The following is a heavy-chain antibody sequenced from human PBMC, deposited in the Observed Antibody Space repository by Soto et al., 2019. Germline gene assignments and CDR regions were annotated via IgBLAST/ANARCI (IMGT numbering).Heavy chain of an antibody. CDR1: GFTFSSYA. V-gene: IGHV3-23*01. CDR2: ISSSGGST. D-gene: IGHD6-6*01. Sequence: EVQLLESGGGLVQPGGSLRLSCAASGFTFSSYARSWVRQAPGKGLEWVSAISSSGGSTYYADSVKGRFTISRDNSKNTLYLQMNSLRAEDTAVYYCAKDQRVAARPSWVDYWGQGTLVTVSS. CDR3: AKDQRVAARPSWVDY. J-gene: IGHJ4*02.